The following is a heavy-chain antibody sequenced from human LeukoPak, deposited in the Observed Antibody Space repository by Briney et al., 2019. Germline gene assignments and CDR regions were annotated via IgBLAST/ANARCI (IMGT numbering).Heavy chain of an antibody. CDR1: GFTFSSYG. J-gene: IGHJ3*02. D-gene: IGHD6-13*01. V-gene: IGHV3-33*01. CDR3: ARGPSSWYVDAFGI. CDR2: IWYDGSNK. Sequence: GGSLRLSCAASGFTFSSYGMHWVRQAPGKGLEWVAVIWYDGSNKYYADSVKGRFTISRDNSKNTLYLQMNSLRAEDTAVYYCARGPSSWYVDAFGIWGQGTMVTVSS.